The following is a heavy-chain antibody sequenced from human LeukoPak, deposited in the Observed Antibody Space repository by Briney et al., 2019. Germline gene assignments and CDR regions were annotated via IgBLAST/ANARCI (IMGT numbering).Heavy chain of an antibody. J-gene: IGHJ4*02. CDR2: INQDGSEK. CDR3: ARDGHYTIYELRFDY. V-gene: IGHV3-7*01. Sequence: GGSLRLSCAASGFTFSSYWMSWVRQAPGKGLEWVANINQDGSEKYCVDSLKGRFTISRDNAENSLYLRMNSLRAEDTAVYYCARDGHYTIYELRFDYWGQGALVTVSS. D-gene: IGHD5/OR15-5a*01. CDR1: GFTFSSYW.